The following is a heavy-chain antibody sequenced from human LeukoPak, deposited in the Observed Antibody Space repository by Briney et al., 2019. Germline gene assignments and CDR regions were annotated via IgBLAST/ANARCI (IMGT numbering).Heavy chain of an antibody. D-gene: IGHD6-13*01. CDR3: ARVAAHTLYYGMDV. CDR1: GGSISSYY. J-gene: IGHJ6*02. V-gene: IGHV4-59*01. Sequence: PSETLSLTCTVSGGSISSYYWSWIRQPPGEGLEWIGYIYYSGSTNYNPSLKSRVTISVDTSKIQFSLKLSSVTAADTAVYYCARVAAHTLYYGMDVWGQGTTVTVSS. CDR2: IYYSGST.